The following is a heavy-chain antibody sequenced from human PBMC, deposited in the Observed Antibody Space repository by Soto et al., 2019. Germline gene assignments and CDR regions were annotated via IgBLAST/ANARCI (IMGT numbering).Heavy chain of an antibody. CDR2: IIPIFGTA. V-gene: IGHV1-69*01. Sequence: QVQLVQSGAEVKKPGSSVKVSCKASGGTFSSYAVSWVRQAPGQGLEWMGGIIPIFGTANYAQKFQGRVTITADESTSTAYMELSSLRSEDTAVYYCARGPILELMVYAGYFDYWGQGTLVTVSS. CDR1: GGTFSSYA. D-gene: IGHD2-8*01. CDR3: ARGPILELMVYAGYFDY. J-gene: IGHJ4*02.